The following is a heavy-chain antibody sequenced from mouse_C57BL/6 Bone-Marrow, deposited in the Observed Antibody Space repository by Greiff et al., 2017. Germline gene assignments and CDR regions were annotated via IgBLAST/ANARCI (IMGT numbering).Heavy chain of an antibody. CDR2: INPNSGST. D-gene: IGHD1-1*01. J-gene: IGHJ2*01. CDR3: ARACGSSCRFDY. Sequence: QVQLQQPGAELVKPGASVKLSCKASGYTFTSYWMHWVKQRPGQGLEWIGMINPNSGSTNYNEKFKSKATLTVDKSSSTAYMQLSSLTSEDSAVYYCARACGSSCRFDYWGQGTTLTVSS. CDR1: GYTFTSYW. V-gene: IGHV1-64*01.